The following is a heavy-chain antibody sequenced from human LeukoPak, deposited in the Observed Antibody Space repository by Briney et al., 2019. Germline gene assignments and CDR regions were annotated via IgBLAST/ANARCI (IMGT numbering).Heavy chain of an antibody. Sequence: GGSLRLSCAASGFTFSTYAMSWVRQAPGKGLEWVSAISGGGVSTYYADSVKGRFTISRDNSKNTLYLQMNSLGAEDMAVYYCAKGGYGLNWFDPWGQGTLVTVSS. CDR3: AKGGYGLNWFDP. J-gene: IGHJ5*02. V-gene: IGHV3-23*01. D-gene: IGHD5-18*01. CDR2: ISGGGVST. CDR1: GFTFSTYA.